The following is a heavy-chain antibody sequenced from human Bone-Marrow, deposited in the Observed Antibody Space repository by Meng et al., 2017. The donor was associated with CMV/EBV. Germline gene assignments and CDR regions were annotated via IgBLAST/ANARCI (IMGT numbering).Heavy chain of an antibody. CDR1: GSTFMDYG. V-gene: IGHV1-18*01. J-gene: IGHJ4*02. Sequence: SCKASGSTFMDYGITWVRQAPGRGLEWMGWISPYNGNTNYAQRLQGRLTMTADTSTTTAYMKLRSLRSDDTAVYYCARLDYSTSSCGHWGQGTLVTVSS. CDR3: ARLDYSTSSCGH. CDR2: ISPYNGNT. D-gene: IGHD6-6*01.